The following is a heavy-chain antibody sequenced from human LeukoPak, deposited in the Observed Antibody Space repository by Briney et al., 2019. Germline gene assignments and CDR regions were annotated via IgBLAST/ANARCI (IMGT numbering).Heavy chain of an antibody. CDR3: ARDPQADYYFDL. J-gene: IGHJ2*01. Sequence: PGGSLRLSCTASGFTFGDYALTWVRQAPGKGLEWVAYIRSTSYGGTPEHAASVKSRFTISRDDSKGVAYLQMSGLKSEDTGLYYCARDPQADYYFDLWGRGTLVTVSS. CDR1: GFTFGDYA. CDR2: IRSTSYGGTP. V-gene: IGHV3-49*04. D-gene: IGHD4-11*01.